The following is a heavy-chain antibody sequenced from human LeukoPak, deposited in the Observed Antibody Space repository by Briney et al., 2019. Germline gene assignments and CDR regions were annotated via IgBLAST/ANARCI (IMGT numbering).Heavy chain of an antibody. V-gene: IGHV3-53*01. J-gene: IGHJ5*02. CDR3: ATDSLGIFGRT. CDR1: GFTVSSNY. CDR2: IYSGGST. D-gene: IGHD3-3*01. Sequence: GGSLRLSCAASGFTVSSNYMSWVRQAPGKGLEWVSVIYSGGSTYYTDSVKGRFTTSRDNPKNTLYLQMNSLRAEDTAMYYCATDSLGIFGRTWGQGTLVTVSS.